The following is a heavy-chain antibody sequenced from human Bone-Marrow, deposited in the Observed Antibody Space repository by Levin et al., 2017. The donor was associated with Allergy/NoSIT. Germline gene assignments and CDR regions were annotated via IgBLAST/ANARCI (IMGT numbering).Heavy chain of an antibody. CDR3: AKAGHSRYIDN. Sequence: RAGGSLRLSCAGSGFSFDDYAMHWVRQAPGKGLEWVSGITWNSGSIGYADSVKGRFTISRDNAKNSLYLQMNSLRLEDTALYYCAKAGHSRYIDNWGQGTLVTVSS. D-gene: IGHD4-23*01. J-gene: IGHJ4*02. CDR1: GFSFDDYA. V-gene: IGHV3-9*01. CDR2: ITWNSGSI.